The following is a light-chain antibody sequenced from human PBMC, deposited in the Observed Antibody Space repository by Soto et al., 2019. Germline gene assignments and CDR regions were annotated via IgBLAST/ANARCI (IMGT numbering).Light chain of an antibody. CDR1: QSVSNN. V-gene: IGKV3-15*01. CDR2: AAS. CDR3: QQYKSWPLT. Sequence: EIVMTQSPATLSVSPGERATLSCRASQSVSNNIAWYQQRPGQGPRLLIYAASTRATGIPARFSGSGSGTEFTLTISSLQSGDIAVYYCQQYKSWPLTFGGGNKVEIK. J-gene: IGKJ4*01.